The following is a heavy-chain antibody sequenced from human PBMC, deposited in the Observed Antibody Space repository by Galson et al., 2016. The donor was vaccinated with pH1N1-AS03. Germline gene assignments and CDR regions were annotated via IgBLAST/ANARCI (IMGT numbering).Heavy chain of an antibody. D-gene: IGHD6-19*01. Sequence: SLRLSCAAFGFTFSNYCMHWVRLPPGKGLEWVATMSHNDTYTAYADSVRVRFTVTRDNSRLFLHMNTLIVDDTSVYYCAGFSARLGKLDSWGQGTLVTVSS. CDR3: AGFSARLGKLDS. CDR2: MSHNDTYT. CDR1: GFTFSNYC. J-gene: IGHJ4*02. V-gene: IGHV3-33*01.